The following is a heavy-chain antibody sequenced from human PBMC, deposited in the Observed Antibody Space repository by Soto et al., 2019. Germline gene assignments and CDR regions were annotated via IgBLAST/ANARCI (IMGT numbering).Heavy chain of an antibody. D-gene: IGHD1-26*01. V-gene: IGHV3-30-3*01. CDR2: ISSDGNHK. Sequence: QVQLVESGGGVVQPGRSLRLSCAASGFTVSSYTMHWVRQVPDQGLEWVAVISSDGNHKYYTDSVKGRFTISRDTSTNTLYLQMNSLRAEDTAVYYCARWEQPLFDYWGQGTLVTVSS. J-gene: IGHJ4*02. CDR1: GFTVSSYT. CDR3: ARWEQPLFDY.